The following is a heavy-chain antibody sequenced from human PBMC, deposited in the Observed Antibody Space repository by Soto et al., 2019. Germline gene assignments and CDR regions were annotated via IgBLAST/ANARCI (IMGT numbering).Heavy chain of an antibody. Sequence: QVQLVQSGAEVKKPGSSVKVSCKASGGTFSSYAISWVRQAPGQGLEWMGGIIPIFGTANYAQKFQGRVTITADESTATAYMELSSLRSEDTAVYYCARGLLPGVTTTPLLYYYYGMDVWGQGTTVTVSS. D-gene: IGHD5-12*01. CDR3: ARGLLPGVTTTPLLYYYYGMDV. J-gene: IGHJ6*02. V-gene: IGHV1-69*01. CDR2: IIPIFGTA. CDR1: GGTFSSYA.